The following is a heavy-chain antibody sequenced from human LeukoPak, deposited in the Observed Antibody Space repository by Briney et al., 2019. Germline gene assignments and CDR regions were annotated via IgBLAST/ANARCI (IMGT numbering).Heavy chain of an antibody. CDR2: IYSGGNT. D-gene: IGHD6-19*01. J-gene: IGHJ4*02. CDR1: GFIVSSNY. CDR3: ARGRYTSGWYPDYFDF. Sequence: GGSLRLSCAASGFIVSSNYMSWVRQAPGKGLEWVSVIYSGGNTYYADSVKGRFTISRDNSKNTLYLQMNSLRAEDTAVYYCARGRYTSGWYPDYFDFWGQGTRVTVSS. V-gene: IGHV3-53*01.